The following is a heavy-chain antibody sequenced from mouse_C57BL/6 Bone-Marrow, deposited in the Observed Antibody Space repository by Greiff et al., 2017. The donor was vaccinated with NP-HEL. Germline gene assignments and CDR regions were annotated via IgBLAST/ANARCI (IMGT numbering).Heavy chain of an antibody. D-gene: IGHD2-3*01. CDR3: ARRDGYLYAMDY. CDR2: IHPNSGST. J-gene: IGHJ4*01. Sequence: QVQLQQPGAELVKPGASVKLSCKASGYTFTSYWMHWVKQRPGQGLEWIGMIHPNSGSTNYNEKFKSKATLTVDKSSSTAYMQLSSLTSEDSAVYYCARRDGYLYAMDYWGQGTSVTVSS. V-gene: IGHV1-64*01. CDR1: GYTFTSYW.